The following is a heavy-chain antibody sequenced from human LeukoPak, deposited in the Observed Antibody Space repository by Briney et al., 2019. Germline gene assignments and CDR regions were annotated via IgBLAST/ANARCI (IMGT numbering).Heavy chain of an antibody. CDR1: GFTFSSYS. J-gene: IGHJ3*02. V-gene: IGHV3-21*01. CDR2: ISSSSSYI. D-gene: IGHD4-17*01. CDR3: ARDPVTTGAFDI. Sequence: GGSLRLSCAASGFTFSSYSMNWVRQAPGKGLEWVSSISSSSSYIYYADSVKGRFTISRDNAKNSLYLQMNSLRAEDTAVYYCARDPVTTGAFDIWGQGTMVTVSS.